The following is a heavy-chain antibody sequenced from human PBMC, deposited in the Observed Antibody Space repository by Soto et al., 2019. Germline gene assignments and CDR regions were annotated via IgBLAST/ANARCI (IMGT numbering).Heavy chain of an antibody. J-gene: IGHJ4*02. Sequence: ASVKVSCKASGGSFSSYVFNWVRQAPGQGLEWMGGVIPILGATHYAQKFQGRVTITADESSSTAYMGLSSLIYEDTAIYFCARGTHYSDNRGPPGYWGQGTLVTVSS. CDR1: GGSFSSYV. D-gene: IGHD3-22*01. CDR2: VIPILGAT. V-gene: IGHV1-69*13. CDR3: ARGTHYSDNRGPPGY.